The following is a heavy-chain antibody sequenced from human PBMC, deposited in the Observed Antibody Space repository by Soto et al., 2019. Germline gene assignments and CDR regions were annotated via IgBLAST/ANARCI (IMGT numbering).Heavy chain of an antibody. CDR2: IRSKTVGGTT. J-gene: IGHJ4*02. V-gene: IGHV3-15*07. CDR3: ATAVGY. Sequence: GGSLRLSCAASGITFSNAWMNWVRQAPGKGLEWVGRIRSKTVGGTTEYAAPVKGRFTISRDDSKDTLYLQMGSLQTEDTAVYYCATAVGYWGQGTLVTVSS. CDR1: GITFSNAW.